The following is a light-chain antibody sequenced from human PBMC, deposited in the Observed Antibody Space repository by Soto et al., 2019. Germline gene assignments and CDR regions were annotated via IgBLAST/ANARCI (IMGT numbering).Light chain of an antibody. CDR2: GNS. Sequence: QSVLTQPPSVSGAPGQRVTISCTGSSSNIGAGYDVHWYQQLPGTAPKLLIYGNSNRPSGVPDRFSGSKSGTSASLAITGLQAEDEADYYCQSSDSSLSGSKVVFGEGTKLTVL. J-gene: IGLJ2*01. CDR3: QSSDSSLSGSKVV. CDR1: SSNIGAGYD. V-gene: IGLV1-40*01.